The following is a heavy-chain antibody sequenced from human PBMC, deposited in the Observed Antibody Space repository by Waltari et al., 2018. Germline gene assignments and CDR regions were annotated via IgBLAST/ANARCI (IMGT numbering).Heavy chain of an antibody. J-gene: IGHJ4*02. CDR1: GYSISSGYY. CDR3: ARGIAAGT. V-gene: IGHV4-38-2*01. Sequence: QVQLQESGPGLVKPSETLSLTCAVSGYSISSGYYWGWIRQPPGKGLEWIGSIYHSGSTYYNPSLKSRVTISVDTSKNQFSLKLSSVTAADTAVYYCARGIAAGTWGQGTLVIVSS. D-gene: IGHD6-13*01. CDR2: IYHSGST.